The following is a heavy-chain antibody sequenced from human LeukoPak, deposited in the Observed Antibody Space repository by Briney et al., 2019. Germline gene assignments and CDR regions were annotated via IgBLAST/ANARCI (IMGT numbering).Heavy chain of an antibody. D-gene: IGHD2-2*01. V-gene: IGHV3-23*01. CDR2: ISGSGDST. Sequence: GGSLRLSCAASGLTFSSYAMSWVRQAPGKGLEWVSAISGSGDSTYYADSVKGRFTISRDNSKNTLYLQMNSLRTEDTALYYCARTPQKYCGSTSCFNWFDSWGQGTLVTVSS. CDR1: GLTFSSYA. CDR3: ARTPQKYCGSTSCFNWFDS. J-gene: IGHJ5*01.